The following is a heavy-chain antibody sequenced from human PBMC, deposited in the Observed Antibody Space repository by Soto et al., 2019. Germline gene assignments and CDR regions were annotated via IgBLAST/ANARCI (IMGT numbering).Heavy chain of an antibody. Sequence: QVQLRESGPRLVKTSQTLSLTCTVSGGSISSGGYYWSWIRQHPEKGLEWIGNIHYSGSTYYNPSLKSRLIISGDTSENQFSLNLISVTAGDTAVYFRASGPKLYYFDFWGQGTVVTVSS. CDR1: GGSISSGGYY. D-gene: IGHD6-6*01. CDR2: IHYSGST. CDR3: ASGPKLYYFDF. J-gene: IGHJ4*02. V-gene: IGHV4-31*03.